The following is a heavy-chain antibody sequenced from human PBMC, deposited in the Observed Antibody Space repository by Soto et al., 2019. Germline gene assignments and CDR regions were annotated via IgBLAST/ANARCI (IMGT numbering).Heavy chain of an antibody. D-gene: IGHD6-6*01. CDR3: AREGSSPFYYYYGVDV. CDR1: GESFSGYY. V-gene: IGHV4-34*01. CDR2: INHSGST. J-gene: IGHJ6*02. Sequence: SETLSLTCAVYGESFSGYYWSWIRQPPGKGLEWLGEINHSGSTNYSPSLKSRVTISVDTSKNHFSLKLNSVTAADTAVYYCAREGSSPFYYYYGVDVWGQGTTVTVSS.